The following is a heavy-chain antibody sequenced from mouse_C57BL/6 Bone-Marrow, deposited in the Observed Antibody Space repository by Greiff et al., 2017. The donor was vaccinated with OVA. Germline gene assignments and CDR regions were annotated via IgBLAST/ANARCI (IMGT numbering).Heavy chain of an antibody. CDR3: ARRGAYYDYDGTYFDY. J-gene: IGHJ2*01. D-gene: IGHD2-4*01. CDR1: GFTFSDYG. CDR2: ISNLAYSI. Sequence: EVMLVESGGGLVQPGGSLKLSCAASGFTFSDYGMAWVRQAPRQGPEWVAFISNLAYSIYYADTVTGRFTITRENAKNTLYLEMSRLWSEDTAMYYCARRGAYYDYDGTYFDYWGQGTTLTVSS. V-gene: IGHV5-15*04.